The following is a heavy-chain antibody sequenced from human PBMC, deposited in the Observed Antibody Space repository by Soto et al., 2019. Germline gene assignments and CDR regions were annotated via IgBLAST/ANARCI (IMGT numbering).Heavy chain of an antibody. CDR2: SSTYNGNT. Sequence: QVQLVQSGAGVKRPGASVKVSCKAFGYTFTSFGISWVRQAPGQGLEWMGWSSTYNGNTDYAQKLQGRVTMTTDTSTRTAYMELRSLRSDDTAVYYCARTDYADAFDVWGQGTMVTVSS. CDR1: GYTFTSFG. J-gene: IGHJ3*01. CDR3: ARTDYADAFDV. V-gene: IGHV1-18*01. D-gene: IGHD4-17*01.